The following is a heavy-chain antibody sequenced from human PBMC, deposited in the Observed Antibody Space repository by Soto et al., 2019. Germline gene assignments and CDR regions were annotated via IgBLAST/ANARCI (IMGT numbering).Heavy chain of an antibody. Sequence: QVQLVESGGGVVQPGRSLRLSCVASGFTFNNYGIHWVRQAPGKGLEWVAAISYDGSATYYVDSVRGRFIISIDTSTSTLYLLMNRLRAEVVAVYLCAGLRYYDSGIYYPAFDYWGQGILVTVSS. CDR1: GFTFNNYG. V-gene: IGHV3-30*03. CDR2: ISYDGSAT. D-gene: IGHD3-22*01. J-gene: IGHJ4*02. CDR3: AGLRYYDSGIYYPAFDY.